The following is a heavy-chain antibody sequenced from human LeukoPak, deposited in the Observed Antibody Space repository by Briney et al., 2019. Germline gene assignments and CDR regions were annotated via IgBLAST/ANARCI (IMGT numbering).Heavy chain of an antibody. D-gene: IGHD6-19*01. CDR2: INPSGGST. CDR3: ARGGNEAVADAEYFQH. CDR1: GYTFTSYG. J-gene: IGHJ1*01. V-gene: IGHV1-46*01. Sequence: ASVKVSCKASGYTFTSYGISWVRQAPGQGLEWMGIINPSGGSTSYAQKFQGRVTMTGDMSTSTVYMELSSLRSEDTAVYYCARGGNEAVADAEYFQHWGQGTLVTVSS.